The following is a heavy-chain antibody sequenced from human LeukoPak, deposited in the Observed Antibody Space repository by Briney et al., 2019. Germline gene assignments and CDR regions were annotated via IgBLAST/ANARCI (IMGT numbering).Heavy chain of an antibody. CDR2: INPNSGGT. V-gene: IGHV1-2*02. CDR1: GYTFTDYY. J-gene: IGHJ4*02. D-gene: IGHD3-22*01. Sequence: ASVKVSCKPSGYTFTDYYMHWVRQAPGQGLEWMGLINPNSGGTNYAQNFQGRVTMTRDTSISTAYMELSRLRSDDTAVYYCVRVPHYYDSSGYYMPFDYWGQGTLVTVSS. CDR3: VRVPHYYDSSGYYMPFDY.